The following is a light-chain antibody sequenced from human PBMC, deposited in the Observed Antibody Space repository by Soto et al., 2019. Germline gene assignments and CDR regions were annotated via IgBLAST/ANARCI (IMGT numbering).Light chain of an antibody. J-gene: IGKJ1*01. V-gene: IGKV3-20*01. CDR1: QSVSSNY. Sequence: EIVLTQSPGTLSLSPGERATLSCRASQSVSSNYLAWYQQKPGQAPRLLIYNASNRATGVPDRFSGSGSGTDFTLTISRLEPEDFAVYYCQQYGNSRGTFGQGTKVDIK. CDR3: QQYGNSRGT. CDR2: NAS.